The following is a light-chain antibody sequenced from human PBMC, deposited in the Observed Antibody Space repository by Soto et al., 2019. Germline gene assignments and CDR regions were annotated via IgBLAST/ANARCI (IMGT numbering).Light chain of an antibody. Sequence: EIVLTQSPATLSLSPGERATLSFMGSQSVSSYLAWYQQKPCQAPRLLIYDASNRATGIPARFSGSGSGTDFTLTISSLEPEDFAVYYCQQRSNWALFTFGPGTRLEI. J-gene: IGKJ5*01. CDR2: DAS. V-gene: IGKV3-11*01. CDR3: QQRSNWALFT. CDR1: QSVSSY.